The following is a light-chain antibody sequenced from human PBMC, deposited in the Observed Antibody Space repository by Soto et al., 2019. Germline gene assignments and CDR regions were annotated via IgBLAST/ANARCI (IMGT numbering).Light chain of an antibody. V-gene: IGLV2-23*02. CDR1: SSDVGSYNL. Sequence: QSALTQPASVSGSPGQSITISCTGTSSDVGSYNLVSWYQQHPGKAPKLMIYEVSKRPSGVSNRFSGSKSGNTASPTISGLQAEDESDYYCCSYAGSIMLFRGPTKLTVL. J-gene: IGLJ2*01. CDR2: EVS. CDR3: CSYAGSIML.